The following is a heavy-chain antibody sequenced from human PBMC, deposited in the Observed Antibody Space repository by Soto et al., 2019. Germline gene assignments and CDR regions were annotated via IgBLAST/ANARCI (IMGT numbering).Heavy chain of an antibody. J-gene: IGHJ4*02. V-gene: IGHV4-30-4*01. CDR2: IYYSGST. CDR3: ARSRKTYDSSGSPFDY. Sequence: SETLSLTCTVSGGSISSGDYYWSWIRQPPGKGLEWIGYIYYSGSTYYNPSLKSRVTISVDTSKNQFSLKLSSVTAADTAVYYRARSRKTYDSSGSPFDYWGQGTLVTVSS. CDR1: GGSISSGDYY. D-gene: IGHD3-22*01.